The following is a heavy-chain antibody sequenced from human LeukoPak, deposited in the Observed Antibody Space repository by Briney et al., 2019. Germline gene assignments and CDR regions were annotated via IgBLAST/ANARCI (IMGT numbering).Heavy chain of an antibody. CDR1: GYTFTDYY. D-gene: IGHD1-26*01. J-gene: IGHJ4*02. CDR2: FDPGDGEV. Sequence: GAIVKVSCKASGYTFTDYYIHWVQQAPGRGLEWMGRFDPGDGEVFYADIFQGRIVISADTSIDTAYLELSNLRSEDTALYYCATSPGTYYNYWGQGTLVTVS. CDR3: ATSPGTYYNY. V-gene: IGHV1-69-2*01.